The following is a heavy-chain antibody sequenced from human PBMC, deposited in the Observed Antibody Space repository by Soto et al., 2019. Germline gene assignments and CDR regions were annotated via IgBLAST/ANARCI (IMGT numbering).Heavy chain of an antibody. CDR3: ARDLDGSGSYYTNY. CDR1: GYTFSSIG. D-gene: IGHD3-10*01. Sequence: DSVTVSCKTSGYTFSSIGISWVRQAPGQGLEWMGWISPYKGNTYYAQRLQGRVTMTTDTSTSTAYMELRSLRSDDTAVYFCARDLDGSGSYYTNYWGQGTLVTVSS. CDR2: ISPYKGNT. V-gene: IGHV1-18*01. J-gene: IGHJ4*02.